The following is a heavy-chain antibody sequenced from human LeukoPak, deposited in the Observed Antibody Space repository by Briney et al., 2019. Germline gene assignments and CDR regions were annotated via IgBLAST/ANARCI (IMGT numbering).Heavy chain of an antibody. CDR3: AREHGRLQSGYRLKYYFDY. J-gene: IGHJ4*02. CDR2: IYTSGST. D-gene: IGHD3-3*01. CDR1: GGSISSGSYY. Sequence: SETLSLTCTVSGGSISSGSYYWCWIRQPAGKGLEWIGRIYTSGSTNYNPSLKSRVTISVDTSKNQFSLKLSSVTAADTAVYYCAREHGRLQSGYRLKYYFDYWGQGTLVTVSS. V-gene: IGHV4-61*02.